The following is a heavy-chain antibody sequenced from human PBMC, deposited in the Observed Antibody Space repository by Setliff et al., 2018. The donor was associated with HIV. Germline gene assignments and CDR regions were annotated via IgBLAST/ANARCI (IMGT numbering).Heavy chain of an antibody. D-gene: IGHD1-7*01. CDR3: ARVISGRGRELPDFDY. CDR1: GYTFINYD. CDR2: INPHGGT. Sequence: GASVKVSCKASGYTFINYDINWVRQATGQGLEWMGWINPHGGTGYAQEFQGRVTMTRDTSISTAYMELSSLRSEDTAVYYCARVISGRGRELPDFDYWGQGTLVTVSS. J-gene: IGHJ4*02. V-gene: IGHV1-8*02.